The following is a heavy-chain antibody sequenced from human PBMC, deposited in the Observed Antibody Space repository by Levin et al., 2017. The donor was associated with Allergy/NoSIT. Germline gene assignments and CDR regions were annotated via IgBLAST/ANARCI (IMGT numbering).Heavy chain of an antibody. CDR2: IYHSGAT. J-gene: IGHJ4*02. CDR1: GASINSGGYY. V-gene: IGHV4-31*03. D-gene: IGHD3-10*01. CDR3: ARVKPQSQRSEPYGFDY. Sequence: SETLSLTCTVSGASINSGGYYWSWIRHLPGKGLEDIGFIYHSGATDYNPSLQSRATISVDTSKNQFSLRLHSVTAADTAVYYCARVKPQSQRSEPYGFDYWGQGTLVTVSS.